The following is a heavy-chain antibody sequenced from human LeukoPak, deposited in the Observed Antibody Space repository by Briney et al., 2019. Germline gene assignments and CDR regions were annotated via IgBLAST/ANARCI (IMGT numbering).Heavy chain of an antibody. CDR2: ISNDGSRK. J-gene: IGHJ4*02. D-gene: IGHD3-16*01. CDR3: ARDGAWNYFDY. CDR1: GFTFSRHG. V-gene: IGHV3-30*03. Sequence: GRSLRLSCAPSGFTFSRHGMHWVRQAPGKGLEWVAIISNDGSRKYYAHSVEGRFTISRDNSKNTLYLQMDSLRAEDTAVYYCARDGAWNYFDYWGQGTLVTVSS.